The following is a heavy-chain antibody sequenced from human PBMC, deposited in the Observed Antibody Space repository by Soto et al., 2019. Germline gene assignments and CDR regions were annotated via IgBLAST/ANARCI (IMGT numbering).Heavy chain of an antibody. CDR3: ARADSSGFNYFDY. CDR1: GGSISSGDYY. Sequence: QVQLQESGPGLVKPSQTLSLTCTVSGGSISSGDYYWSWIRQPPGKGLEWIGYIYYSGSTYYNPSLKSRVTISVDTSKNQVSLKLSSVTAADTAVYYCARADSSGFNYFDYWGQGTLVTVSS. CDR2: IYYSGST. D-gene: IGHD3-22*01. V-gene: IGHV4-30-4*01. J-gene: IGHJ4*02.